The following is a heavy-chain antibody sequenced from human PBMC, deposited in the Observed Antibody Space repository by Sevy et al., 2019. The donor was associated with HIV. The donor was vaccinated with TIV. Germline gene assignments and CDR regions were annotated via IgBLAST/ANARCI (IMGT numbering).Heavy chain of an antibody. J-gene: IGHJ4*02. Sequence: GGSLRLSCAVSGFTLTNEFFSWVRQAPGKGLEWVANIRQDGSEIYYVASVKGRFTISRDNARNLVYLQMNSLRVEDTALYYCVRAIQSDGSFWGQGALVTVSS. D-gene: IGHD6-19*01. CDR3: VRAIQSDGSF. V-gene: IGHV3-7*01. CDR1: GFTLTNEF. CDR2: IRQDGSEI.